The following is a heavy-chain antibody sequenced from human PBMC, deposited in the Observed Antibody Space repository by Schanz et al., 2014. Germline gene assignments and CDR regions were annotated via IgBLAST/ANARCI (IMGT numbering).Heavy chain of an antibody. CDR3: ARGVRIDY. CDR2: IGYDGSEK. V-gene: IGHV3-7*01. D-gene: IGHD3-3*01. J-gene: IGHJ4*02. Sequence: EVQLLESGGGLVQPGGSLRLSCATSGLNFDYYGMNWVRQAPGKGLEWVANIGYDGSEKYYVDSVKGRFTISRDNAKNSLYLQMNSLTAEDTAVYYCARGVRIDYWGQGTLVTVSS. CDR1: GLNFDYYG.